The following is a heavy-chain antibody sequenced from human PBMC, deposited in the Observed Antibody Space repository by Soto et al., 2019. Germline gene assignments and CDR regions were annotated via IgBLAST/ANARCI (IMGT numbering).Heavy chain of an antibody. D-gene: IGHD3-16*01. CDR3: TRASSLDFDF. CDR1: GFTFGDYA. V-gene: IGHV3-49*04. Sequence: PVGSLTLSGTSSGFTFGDYALSWVRQAPGKGLEWVGFIRRNAYGGTTDYAASVKGRFTISRDDSKSIAYLQMNSLRTEDAALYYCTRASSLDFDFWGQGTLVTVSS. J-gene: IGHJ4*02. CDR2: IRRNAYGGTT.